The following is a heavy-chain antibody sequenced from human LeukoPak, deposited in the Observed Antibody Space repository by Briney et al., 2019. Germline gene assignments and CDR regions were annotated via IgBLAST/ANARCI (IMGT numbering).Heavy chain of an antibody. V-gene: IGHV3-30*04. J-gene: IGHJ6*02. CDR2: ISYDGSNQ. Sequence: PGRSLRLSCAASGFTFSNYAMHWVRQAPGKGLEWVTVISYDGSNQYYGDSVQGRFTISRDNSKNTLYLQMNSLQAEDTAVYYCARDRSHYYDSSGYYSLINYYYYGMDVWGQGTTVTVSS. D-gene: IGHD3-22*01. CDR3: ARDRSHYYDSSGYYSLINYYYYGMDV. CDR1: GFTFSNYA.